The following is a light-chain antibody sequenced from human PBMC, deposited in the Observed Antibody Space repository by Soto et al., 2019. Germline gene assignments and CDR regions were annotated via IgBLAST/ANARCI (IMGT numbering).Light chain of an antibody. J-gene: IGKJ1*01. CDR2: AAS. CDR3: QKYNSAQWT. V-gene: IGKV1-27*01. CDR1: QGISNY. Sequence: DIQMSQSPSSLSPSVGDRVTITCRASQGISNYLAWYQQKPGKVPKLLIYAASTLQSGVPSRFSGSGSGTDFTLTISSLQPEDVATYYCQKYNSAQWTFGQGTKVDIK.